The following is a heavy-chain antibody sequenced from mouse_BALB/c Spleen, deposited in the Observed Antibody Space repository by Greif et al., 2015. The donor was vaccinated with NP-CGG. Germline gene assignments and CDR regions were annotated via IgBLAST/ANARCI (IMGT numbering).Heavy chain of an antibody. V-gene: IGHV5-9-3*01. J-gene: IGHJ4*01. CDR1: GFTFSSYA. D-gene: IGHD1-1*01. CDR2: ISSGGSYT. CDR3: ARQRGVYYYGSSYFYYYAMDY. Sequence: EVKLVESGGGLVKPGGSLKLSCAASGFTFSSYAMSWVRQTPEKRLEWVATISSGGSYTYYPDNVKGRFTISRDNAKNTLYLQMSSLRSEDTAMYYCARQRGVYYYGSSYFYYYAMDYWGQGTSVTVSS.